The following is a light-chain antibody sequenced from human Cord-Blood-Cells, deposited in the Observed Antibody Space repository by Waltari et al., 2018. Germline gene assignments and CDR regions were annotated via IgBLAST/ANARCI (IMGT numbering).Light chain of an antibody. V-gene: IGLV2-8*01. Sequence: QSALTQPPSASGSPGQSVTISCTGTSSDVGGYNYVSWYQQHPGKAPKLMIHEVIKRPSGVPDRFSGSKSGNTASLTVSGLQAEDEADYYCSSYAGSNNLVFGGGTKLTVL. CDR2: EVI. CDR1: SSDVGGYNY. CDR3: SSYAGSNNLV. J-gene: IGLJ2*01.